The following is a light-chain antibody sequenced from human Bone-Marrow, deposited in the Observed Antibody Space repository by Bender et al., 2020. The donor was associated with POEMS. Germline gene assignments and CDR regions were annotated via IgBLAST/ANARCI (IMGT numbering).Light chain of an antibody. CDR1: SSDVGSYYL. V-gene: IGLV2-23*01. J-gene: IGLJ1*01. Sequence: QSALTQPASVSGSPGQSITISCTGTSSDVGSYYLVSWYQHHPGKAPKLMIYEDIKRPSGLSNRFSGSKSGNTASLTISGLQAEDEGDYYCCSCATTGADVFGTGTKVTV. CDR3: CSCATTGADV. CDR2: EDI.